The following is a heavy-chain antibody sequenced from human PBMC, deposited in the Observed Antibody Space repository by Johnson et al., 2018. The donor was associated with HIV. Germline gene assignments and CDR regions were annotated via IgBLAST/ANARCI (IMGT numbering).Heavy chain of an antibody. J-gene: IGHJ3*01. V-gene: IGHV3-43D*03. CDR2: ITWDGGST. CDR1: GFTFDDYA. Sequence: VQLVESGGVVVQPGGSLRLSCAASGFTFDDYAMHWVRQAPGKGLEWVSLITWDGGSTYYADSVKGRFTISRDNAKNSLYLQMNSLRAEDTALYYCARVSDDYGGNPAAWGAFDVWGQGTMVTVSS. D-gene: IGHD4-23*01. CDR3: ARVSDDYGGNPAAWGAFDV.